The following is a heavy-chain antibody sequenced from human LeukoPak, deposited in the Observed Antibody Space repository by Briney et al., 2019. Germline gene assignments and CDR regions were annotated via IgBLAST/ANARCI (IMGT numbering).Heavy chain of an antibody. V-gene: IGHV3-33*01. CDR2: IWYDGSNK. Sequence: PGRSLRLSCAASGFTFSNYGMHWVRQAPGKGLEWVAVIWYDGSNKYYADSVKGRFTISRDNSKNTLYLQMNSLRAEDTALYHCARTYYGGNFQFDYWGQGTLVTVSS. D-gene: IGHD4-23*01. CDR3: ARTYYGGNFQFDY. J-gene: IGHJ4*02. CDR1: GFTFSNYG.